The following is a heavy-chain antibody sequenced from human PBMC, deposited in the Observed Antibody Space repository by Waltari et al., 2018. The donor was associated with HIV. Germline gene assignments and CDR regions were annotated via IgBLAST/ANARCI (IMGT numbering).Heavy chain of an antibody. CDR2: ISSSRSTI. V-gene: IGHV3-48*04. Sequence: EVQVVESGGGLVQPGGSLGLSCTASGFTFSIFGMDCVRQAPGKGLEWISYISSSRSTIYADSVKGRFTISRDNAKNSLYLQMNSLRAEDTAVYYCARDPFVGMVVAYYFDYWGQGTVVTVSS. CDR1: GFTFSIFG. J-gene: IGHJ4*02. D-gene: IGHD2-15*01. CDR3: ARDPFVGMVVAYYFDY.